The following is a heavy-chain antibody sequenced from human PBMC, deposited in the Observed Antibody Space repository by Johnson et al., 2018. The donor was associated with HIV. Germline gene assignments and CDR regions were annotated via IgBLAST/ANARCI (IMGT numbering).Heavy chain of an antibody. CDR3: VKDQGFIMIVKNVFDM. CDR2: ISSNGGST. CDR1: GFTVSSNY. Sequence: VQLVESGGGVVQPGRSLRLSCAASGFTVSSNYMSWVRQAPGKGLEYVSAISSNGGSTYYANSVKGRFTISRDNSKNTLYLQMDNLRAEETAVYYCVKDQGFIMIVKNVFDMWGQGTMVTVSS. V-gene: IGHV3-64*01. D-gene: IGHD3-22*01. J-gene: IGHJ3*02.